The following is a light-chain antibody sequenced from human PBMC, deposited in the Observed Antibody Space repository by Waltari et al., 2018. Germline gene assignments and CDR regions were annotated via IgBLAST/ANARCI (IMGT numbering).Light chain of an antibody. CDR1: PGINTY. J-gene: IGKJ5*01. V-gene: IGKV1-9*01. Sequence: DIQLTQSPSFLSASVGDTVTITCRASPGINTYLTWYQQEPGKAPKLLIYPASTLQSGVPSRFSGSGSGAEFTLTISSLQPEDFVIYYCQQVNNYPATFGQGTRLEIK. CDR2: PAS. CDR3: QQVNNYPAT.